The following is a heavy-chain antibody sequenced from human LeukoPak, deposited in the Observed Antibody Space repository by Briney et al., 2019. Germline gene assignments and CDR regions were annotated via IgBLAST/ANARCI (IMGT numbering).Heavy chain of an antibody. CDR3: ASPEGYSYAGGFDY. Sequence: GASVKVSCKASGGTFSSYAISWVRQAPGQGLEWMGGIIPIFGTANYAQKFQGRVTITADKSTSTAYMELSSLRSEDTAVYYCASPEGYSYAGGFDYWGQGTLVTVSS. D-gene: IGHD5-18*01. V-gene: IGHV1-69*06. J-gene: IGHJ4*02. CDR1: GGTFSSYA. CDR2: IIPIFGTA.